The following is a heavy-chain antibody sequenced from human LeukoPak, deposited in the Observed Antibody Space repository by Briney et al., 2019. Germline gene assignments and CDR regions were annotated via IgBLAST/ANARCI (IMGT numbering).Heavy chain of an antibody. CDR1: GFTFSNYA. V-gene: IGHV3-23*01. D-gene: IGHD3-16*02. CDR2: ISGSGGST. J-gene: IGHJ4*02. Sequence: GGSLRLSCAVSGFTFSNYAMSWVRQAPGKGLEWIATISGSGGSTFYADSVKGRFTMSRDNSKNTLYLQMNSLRAEDTAVYFCAKTVSGSHSYQGGDYWGQGTLVTVST. CDR3: AKTVSGSHSYQGGDY.